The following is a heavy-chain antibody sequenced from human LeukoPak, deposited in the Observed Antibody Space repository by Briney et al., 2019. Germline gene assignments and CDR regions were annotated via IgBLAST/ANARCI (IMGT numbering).Heavy chain of an antibody. CDR1: GFTFSSYS. V-gene: IGHV3-21*01. CDR2: ISSSSSYI. CDR3: ARDLRPRYCSGGSCYYFDY. D-gene: IGHD2-15*01. J-gene: IGHJ4*02. Sequence: GGSLRLFCAASGFTFSSYSMNWVRQAPGKGLEWVSSISSSSSYIYYADSVKGRFTISRDNAKNSLYLQMNSLRAEDTAVYYCARDLRPRYCSGGSCYYFDYWGQGTLVTVSS.